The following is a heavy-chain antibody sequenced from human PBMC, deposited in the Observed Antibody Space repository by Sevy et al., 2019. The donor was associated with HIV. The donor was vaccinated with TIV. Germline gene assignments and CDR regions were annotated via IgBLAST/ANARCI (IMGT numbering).Heavy chain of an antibody. Sequence: GGSLRLSCAASGFTFSSYWMSWVRQAPGKGLEWVANIKQDGREKYYVDSVKGRFTISRDNAKNSLYLQMNSLRAEDTAVYYCAREGIAAAGTDWYFDLWGRGTLVTVSS. V-gene: IGHV3-7*03. J-gene: IGHJ2*01. CDR2: IKQDGREK. CDR1: GFTFSSYW. D-gene: IGHD6-13*01. CDR3: AREGIAAAGTDWYFDL.